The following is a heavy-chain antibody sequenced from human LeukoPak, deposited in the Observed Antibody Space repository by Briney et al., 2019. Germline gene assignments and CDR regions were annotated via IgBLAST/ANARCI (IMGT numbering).Heavy chain of an antibody. CDR1: GFTFSSYW. CDR2: IKQDGSEK. CDR3: ARDRGECTNGVCYYYDFDY. J-gene: IGHJ4*02. D-gene: IGHD2-8*01. Sequence: PGGSLRLSCAASGFTFSSYWMTWVRQAPVKELEWVANIKQDGSEKYYVDSVKGRFTISRDNAKNSLSLHMNSLRAEDTAVYYCARDRGECTNGVCYYYDFDYWGQGTLVTVSS. V-gene: IGHV3-7*01.